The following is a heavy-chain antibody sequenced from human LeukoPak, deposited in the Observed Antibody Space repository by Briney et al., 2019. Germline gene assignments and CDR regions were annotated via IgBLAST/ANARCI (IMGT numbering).Heavy chain of an antibody. CDR1: GFTVNSNY. J-gene: IGHJ4*02. CDR2: IYSSGGT. CDR3: ARDSSGPGY. D-gene: IGHD6-19*01. V-gene: IGHV3-53*01. Sequence: SGGSLRLSCAASGFTVNSNYMSWVRQAPGKGLEWVSVIYSSGGTFYADSVKGRFTISRDSSKNTLYLQMNSLRAEDTAVYYCARDSSGPGYWGQGTLVTVSS.